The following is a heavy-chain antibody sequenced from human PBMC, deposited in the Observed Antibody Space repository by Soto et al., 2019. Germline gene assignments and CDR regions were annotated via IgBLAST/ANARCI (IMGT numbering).Heavy chain of an antibody. D-gene: IGHD3-10*01. Sequence: EAQLVESGGGLVQPGRSLRLSCVASGFTFDDYAIHWVRQAPGKGLEWVSGISWNGAATCYADSVKGRFTISRDNAKNSLYLQMCSLRTEDTAIYYCANLPLYGSGFDCWGQGTLVTVSS. CDR1: GFTFDDYA. V-gene: IGHV3-9*01. CDR2: ISWNGAAT. CDR3: ANLPLYGSGFDC. J-gene: IGHJ4*02.